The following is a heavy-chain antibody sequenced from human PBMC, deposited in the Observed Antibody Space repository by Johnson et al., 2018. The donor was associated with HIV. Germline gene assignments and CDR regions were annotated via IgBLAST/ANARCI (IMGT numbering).Heavy chain of an antibody. CDR2: INSGGGT. Sequence: EQLVESGGGLVQPGGSLRLSCAASGLTVSSNYMTWVRQGPGKGLEWVSVINSGGGTYYADSVKGQFTISRDNSKNTLYLQMNSLRGEDTAVYYCARVLTTRGAFDIWGQGTMVTVSS. CDR3: ARVLTTRGAFDI. J-gene: IGHJ3*02. V-gene: IGHV3-66*02. D-gene: IGHD3-9*01. CDR1: GLTVSSNY.